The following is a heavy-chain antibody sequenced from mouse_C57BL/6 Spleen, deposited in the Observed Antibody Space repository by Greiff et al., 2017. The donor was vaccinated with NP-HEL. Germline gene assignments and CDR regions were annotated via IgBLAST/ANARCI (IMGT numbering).Heavy chain of an antibody. D-gene: IGHD3-2*02. Sequence: VQLQQSGPELVKPGASVKISCKASGYAFSSSWMNWVKQRPGKGLEWIGRIYPGDGDTNYNGKFKGKATLTADKSSSTAYMQLSSLTSEDSAVYFCARGLRLPYYAMDYWGQGTSVTVSS. CDR3: ARGLRLPYYAMDY. V-gene: IGHV1-82*01. J-gene: IGHJ4*01. CDR1: GYAFSSSW. CDR2: IYPGDGDT.